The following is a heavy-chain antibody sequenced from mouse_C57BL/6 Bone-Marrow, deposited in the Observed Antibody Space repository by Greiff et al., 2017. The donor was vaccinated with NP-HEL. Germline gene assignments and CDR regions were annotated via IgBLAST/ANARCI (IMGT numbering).Heavy chain of an antibody. V-gene: IGHV1-81*01. CDR3: REGYAMDY. Sequence: VKLMESGAELARPGASVKLSCKASGYTFTSYGISWVKQRTGQGLEWIGEIYPRSGNTYYNEKFKGKATLTADKSSSTAYMELRSLTSEDSAVYFCREGYAMDYWGQGTSVTVSS. CDR1: GYTFTSYG. J-gene: IGHJ4*01. CDR2: IYPRSGNT.